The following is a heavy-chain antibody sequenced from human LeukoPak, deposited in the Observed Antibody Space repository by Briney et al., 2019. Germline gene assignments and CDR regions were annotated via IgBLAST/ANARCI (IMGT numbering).Heavy chain of an antibody. D-gene: IGHD3-22*01. J-gene: IGHJ4*02. V-gene: IGHV7-4-1*02. CDR1: GYTFTSYA. CDR2: INTNTGNP. Sequence: GASVTVSCKASGYTFTSYAMNWVRQAPGQGLEWMGWINTNTGNPTYAQGFTGRFVFSLGTSVNTAYLQISSLKAEDTAVYYCARPDSSGYYLNCWGQGTLVTVSS. CDR3: ARPDSSGYYLNC.